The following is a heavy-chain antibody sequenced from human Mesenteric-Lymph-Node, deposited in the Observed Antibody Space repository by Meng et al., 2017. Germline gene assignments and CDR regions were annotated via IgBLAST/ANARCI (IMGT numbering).Heavy chain of an antibody. D-gene: IGHD4-17*01. V-gene: IGHV1-69*02. Sequence: SVKVSCKASGGTFSSYTISWVRQAPGQGLEWMGRIIPILGIANYAQKFQGRVTITADTYTSTAYMGLRSLRSDDTAVYYCAKAYGLDYWGQGTLVTVSS. CDR2: IIPILGIA. CDR3: AKAYGLDY. CDR1: GGTFSSYT. J-gene: IGHJ4*02.